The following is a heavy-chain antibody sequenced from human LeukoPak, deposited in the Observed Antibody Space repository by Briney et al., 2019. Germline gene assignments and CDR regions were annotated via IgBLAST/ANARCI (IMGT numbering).Heavy chain of an antibody. CDR1: GFTFSSYS. Sequence: GGSLRLSCAASGFTFSSYSMNWVRQAPGKGLEWVSSISSSSSYIYYADLVKGRFTISRDNAKNSLYLQMNSLRAEDTAVYYCAREGITGMIDYWGQGTLVTVSS. CDR2: ISSSSSYI. D-gene: IGHD1-20*01. J-gene: IGHJ4*02. V-gene: IGHV3-21*01. CDR3: AREGITGMIDY.